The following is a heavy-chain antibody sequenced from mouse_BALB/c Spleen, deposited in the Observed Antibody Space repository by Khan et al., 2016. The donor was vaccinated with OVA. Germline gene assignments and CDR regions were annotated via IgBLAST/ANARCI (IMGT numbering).Heavy chain of an antibody. CDR2: INPHIGET. CDR3: ARKNGSAFDY. CDR1: GYSFTGYF. J-gene: IGHJ2*01. V-gene: IGHV1-20*02. Sequence: EVQLQESGPELVKPGASVKISCKASGYSFTGYFMNWVMQSHGKRLEWIGRINPHIGETFYNQKFKDKATLTVDESSSTAHMELRSLASEDSAVYYCARKNGSAFDYWGQGTTLTVSS. D-gene: IGHD1-1*01.